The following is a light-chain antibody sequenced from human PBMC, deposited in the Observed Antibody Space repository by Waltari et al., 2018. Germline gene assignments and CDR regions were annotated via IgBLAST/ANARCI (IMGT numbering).Light chain of an antibody. CDR2: DNS. CDR3: QVWDTTTDHPV. J-gene: IGLJ3*02. Sequence: SYVLTQPPSVSVAPGQTASITCGGNNSGSKRIHWYQQRSGQAPVLVVYDNSDRPSGIPGRFAGSNSGTTATLTISRAEAGDEADYFCQVWDTTTDHPVFGGGTKLTVL. V-gene: IGLV3-21*02. CDR1: NSGSKR.